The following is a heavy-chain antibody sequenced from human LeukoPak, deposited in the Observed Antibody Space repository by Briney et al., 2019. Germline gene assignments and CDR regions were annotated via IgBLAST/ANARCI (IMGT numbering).Heavy chain of an antibody. J-gene: IGHJ4*02. D-gene: IGHD4-17*01. CDR1: GFTFSSYA. V-gene: IGHV3-48*04. CDR2: ISSSSSTI. CDR3: AREVTVTNRPFDY. Sequence: GGSLRLSCATSGFTFSSYAMSWVRQAPGKGLEWVSYISSSSSTIYYADSVKGRFTISRDNAKNSLYLQMNSLRAEDTAVYYCAREVTVTNRPFDYWGQGTLVTVSS.